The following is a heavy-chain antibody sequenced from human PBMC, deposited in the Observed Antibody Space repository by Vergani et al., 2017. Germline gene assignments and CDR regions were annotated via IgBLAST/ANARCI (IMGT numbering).Heavy chain of an antibody. CDR1: GFTVSSNY. D-gene: IGHD2-21*02. J-gene: IGHJ4*02. CDR3: AKDPYCGGDCYSDRPDY. V-gene: IGHV3-23*04. CDR2: ISGSGGST. Sequence: EVQLVESGGGLIQPGGSLRLSCAASGFTVSSNYMSWVRQAPGKGLEWVSVISGSGGSTYYADSVKGRFTISRDNSKNTLYLQMNSLRAEDTAVYYCAKDPYCGGDCYSDRPDYWGQGTLVTVSS.